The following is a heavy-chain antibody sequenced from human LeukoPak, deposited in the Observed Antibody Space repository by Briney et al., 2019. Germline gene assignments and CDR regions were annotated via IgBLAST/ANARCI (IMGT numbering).Heavy chain of an antibody. CDR2: IYYSGST. CDR3: ARGIPNSSGYNY. D-gene: IGHD3-22*01. Sequence: SETLSLTCTVSGGSISSGDYYWSWIRQPPGKGLEWIGYIYYSGSTYYNPSLKSRVTISVDTSKNQFSLKLSSVTAADTAVYYCARGIPNSSGYNYWGQGTLVTVSS. V-gene: IGHV4-30-4*01. J-gene: IGHJ4*02. CDR1: GGSISSGDYY.